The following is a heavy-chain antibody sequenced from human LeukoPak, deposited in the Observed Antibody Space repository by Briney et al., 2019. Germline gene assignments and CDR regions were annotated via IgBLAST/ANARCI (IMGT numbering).Heavy chain of an antibody. Sequence: GGSLRLSCAASRFNFRNYAMHWVRQAPGKGLEWLAVISSDGNNKDYADSVKGRFSISRDNSKNTLYLQMNRLRADDTAVYYCARDRSQEFDPWGQGTLVTVSS. J-gene: IGHJ5*02. CDR3: ARDRSQEFDP. CDR1: RFNFRNYA. CDR2: ISSDGNNK. V-gene: IGHV3-30*04. D-gene: IGHD3-10*01.